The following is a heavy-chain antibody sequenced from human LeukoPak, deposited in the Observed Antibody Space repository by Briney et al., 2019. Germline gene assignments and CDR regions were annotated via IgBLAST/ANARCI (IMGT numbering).Heavy chain of an antibody. CDR2: ISYDGSNQ. J-gene: IGHJ6*03. CDR3: ARDTGGGYTPPNYYYYMDV. CDR1: GFTFSSYA. D-gene: IGHD5-24*01. V-gene: IGHV3-30*04. Sequence: PGGSLRLSCAASGFTFSSYAMHWVRQAPGKGLEWVAVISYDGSNQYYTDSVRGRFTISGDSSKNTLYLQMNSLRPEDTAVYYCARDTGGGYTPPNYYYYMDVWGQGTTVTVSS.